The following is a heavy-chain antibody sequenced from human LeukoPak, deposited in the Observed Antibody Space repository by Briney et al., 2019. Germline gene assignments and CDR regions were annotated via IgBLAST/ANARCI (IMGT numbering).Heavy chain of an antibody. CDR2: MNPKSGNT. D-gene: IGHD1-26*01. Sequence: ASVKVSCKTSGYAFTNYDINWVRQATGQGLEWMGWMNPKSGNTGSAQRFQGRVTMTRDTSISTAYMELISLRSEDTAVYYCARVWGAIDYWGQGTLVTVSS. CDR3: ARVWGAIDY. J-gene: IGHJ4*02. V-gene: IGHV1-8*01. CDR1: GYAFTNYD.